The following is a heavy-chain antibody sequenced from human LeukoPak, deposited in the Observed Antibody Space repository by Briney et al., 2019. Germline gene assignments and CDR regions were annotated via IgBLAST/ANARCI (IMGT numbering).Heavy chain of an antibody. CDR1: GFTFSSYG. CDR2: ISSDGSNK. CDR3: ARVTMVAAASYNWFVP. D-gene: IGHD2-15*01. Sequence: GGSLRLSCAASGFTFSSYGIHWVRQAPGKGLEWVAVISSDGSNKYYVDSVRGRFTISRDNSKNTLYLQMNSLRAEDTAVYYCARVTMVAAASYNWFVPWGQGTLVTVSS. J-gene: IGHJ5*02. V-gene: IGHV3-30*03.